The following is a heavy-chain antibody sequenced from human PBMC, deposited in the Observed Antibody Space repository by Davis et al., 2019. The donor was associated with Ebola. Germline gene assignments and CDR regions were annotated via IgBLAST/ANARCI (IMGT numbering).Heavy chain of an antibody. CDR3: ARHRVSSGEIDY. D-gene: IGHD3-22*01. CDR1: GGSFSGYY. Sequence: PSETLSLTCAVYGGSFSGYYWSWIRQPPGKGLEWIGEINHSGSTNYNPSLKSRVTISVDTSKNQFSLKLSSVTAADTAVYYCARHRVSSGEIDYWGQGTLVTVSS. CDR2: INHSGST. V-gene: IGHV4-34*01. J-gene: IGHJ4*02.